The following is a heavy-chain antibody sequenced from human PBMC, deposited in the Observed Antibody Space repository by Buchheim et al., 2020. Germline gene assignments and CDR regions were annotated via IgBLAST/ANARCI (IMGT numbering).Heavy chain of an antibody. CDR1: GFTFSSYE. J-gene: IGHJ4*02. Sequence: EVQLVESGGGLVQPGGSLRLSCAASGFTFSSYEMNWVRQAPGKGLEWVSYISSSGSTIYYADSVKGRFTISSDNAKNSLYLQMNSLRAEDTAVYYCARDGVLVQGVGAVEKFDYWGQGTL. V-gene: IGHV3-48*03. D-gene: IGHD1-26*01. CDR2: ISSSGSTI. CDR3: ARDGVLVQGVGAVEKFDY.